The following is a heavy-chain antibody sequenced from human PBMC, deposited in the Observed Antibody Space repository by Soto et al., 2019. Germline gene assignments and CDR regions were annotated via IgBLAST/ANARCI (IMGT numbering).Heavy chain of an antibody. CDR3: ATGRTYYAP. Sequence: QVQLHESGPGLVKTSQTLSLTCSVSGGSISSGGYYWSWIRQHAGKGLEWIGYIYYSGSTYYNPSLKSGVTISVKTSKNQFSLKLSSVTAADTAVYYCATGRTYYAPWGQGTLVTVSS. CDR2: IYYSGST. D-gene: IGHD3-10*01. J-gene: IGHJ5*02. V-gene: IGHV4-31*03. CDR1: GGSISSGGYY.